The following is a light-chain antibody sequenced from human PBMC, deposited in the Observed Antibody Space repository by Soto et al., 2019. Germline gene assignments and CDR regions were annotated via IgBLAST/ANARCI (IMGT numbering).Light chain of an antibody. Sequence: IGLTQSPGTLSFYTGERATLSCRASQSVSSNYLAWYQQKRGQAPRLLIHGASSRATGIPDRFGGSGSGTDFTLTISRLEPEDFAVYYCQQYGTSPRTFGQGTKVDIK. CDR1: QSVSSNY. CDR2: GAS. J-gene: IGKJ1*01. CDR3: QQYGTSPRT. V-gene: IGKV3-20*01.